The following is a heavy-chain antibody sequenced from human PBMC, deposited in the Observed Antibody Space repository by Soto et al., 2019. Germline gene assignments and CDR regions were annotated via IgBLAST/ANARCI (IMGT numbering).Heavy chain of an antibody. V-gene: IGHV3-23*01. CDR2: ISGRGCST. Sequence: PGESLKISCSASGFTFSNCAMSWVRQAPGKGLEWVSTISGRGCSTYYANSVKGRLTISRDNSKNTLFLQMNSLRAEDTAVYYCAKRFYREEDGYNFFDSWGQGTLVTVSS. CDR1: GFTFSNCA. J-gene: IGHJ4*02. CDR3: AKRFYREEDGYNFFDS. D-gene: IGHD5-12*01.